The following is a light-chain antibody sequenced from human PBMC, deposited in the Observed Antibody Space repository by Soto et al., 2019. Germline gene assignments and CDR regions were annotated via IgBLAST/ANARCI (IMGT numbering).Light chain of an antibody. V-gene: IGKV3-15*01. Sequence: EIVMTQSPATLSVSPGERATLSCRASQSVSSNLAWDQQKPGQAPRLLIYGASTRATGIPARFSGSGSGTEFTLTISRLEPEDFAVYYCQQFGGSPITFGQGTRLEIK. CDR1: QSVSSN. CDR3: QQFGGSPIT. J-gene: IGKJ5*01. CDR2: GAS.